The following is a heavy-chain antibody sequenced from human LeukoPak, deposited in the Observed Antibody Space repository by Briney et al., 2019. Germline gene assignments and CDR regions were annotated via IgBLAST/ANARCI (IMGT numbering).Heavy chain of an antibody. CDR1: GGSISSSSYY. D-gene: IGHD2-15*01. V-gene: IGHV4-39*07. Sequence: SETLSLTCTVSGGSISSSSYYWSWIRQSPGKGLEWIGEINHSGSTNDNPSLKSRVTISVDTSKNQFSLKLRSVTAADTAVYYCARGVVAATSFNWFDPWGQGTLVTVSS. J-gene: IGHJ5*02. CDR2: INHSGST. CDR3: ARGVVAATSFNWFDP.